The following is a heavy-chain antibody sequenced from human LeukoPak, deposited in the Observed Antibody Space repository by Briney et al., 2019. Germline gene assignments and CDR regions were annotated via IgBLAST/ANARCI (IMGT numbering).Heavy chain of an antibody. J-gene: IGHJ3*02. V-gene: IGHV1-24*01. Sequence: ASVKVSCKVSGYTLTELSMHWVRQAPGRGLEWIGGFDPEDGETIYAQKFQGRVTVTEDTSTDTAYMELSSLRSEDTAVYYCAQIAVAGNDAFDIWGQGTMVTVSS. D-gene: IGHD6-19*01. CDR1: GYTLTELS. CDR2: FDPEDGET. CDR3: AQIAVAGNDAFDI.